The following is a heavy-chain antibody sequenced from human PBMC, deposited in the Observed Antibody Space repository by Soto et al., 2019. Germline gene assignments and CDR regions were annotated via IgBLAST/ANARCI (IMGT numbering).Heavy chain of an antibody. CDR1: GFTFNGYW. Sequence: EVQLVESGGGLVQPGGSLRLSCAASGFTFNGYWMSWVRQAPGKGLGWVANIKQDGSEQFYVDSVKGRFTISRDNAKNSLYLQMNSLRAEDTAVYYCAREAVWGQGTTVTVSS. V-gene: IGHV3-7*05. CDR2: IKQDGSEQ. CDR3: AREAV. J-gene: IGHJ6*02.